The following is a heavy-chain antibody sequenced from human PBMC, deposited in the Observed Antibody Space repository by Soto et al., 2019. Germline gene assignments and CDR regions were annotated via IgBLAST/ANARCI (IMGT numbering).Heavy chain of an antibody. CDR3: AKTPGVITVITSFDH. CDR2: ISGSGAST. D-gene: IGHD3-16*01. V-gene: IGHV3-23*01. CDR1: GFTFNKYA. Sequence: PGGSLRLSCVASGFTFNKYALAWVRQSPGKGLEWVSAISGSGASTYDADSVKGWFTISRDNSNNTLCLQMNSLRAEDTAVYYCAKTPGVITVITSFDHWGQGTPVTVSS. J-gene: IGHJ4*02.